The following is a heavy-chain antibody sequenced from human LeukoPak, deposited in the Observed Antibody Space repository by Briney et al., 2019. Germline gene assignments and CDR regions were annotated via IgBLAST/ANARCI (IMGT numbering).Heavy chain of an antibody. CDR1: GFTFSSCA. D-gene: IGHD3-22*01. J-gene: IGHJ6*02. CDR3: ASLSGYPYYYYGMDV. Sequence: GGSLRLSCAASGFTFSSCAMHWVRQAPGKGLEWVAVISYDGSNKYYADSVKGRFTISRDNSKNTLYLQMNSLRAEDTAVYYCASLSGYPYYYYGMDVWGQGTTVTVSS. V-gene: IGHV3-30*04. CDR2: ISYDGSNK.